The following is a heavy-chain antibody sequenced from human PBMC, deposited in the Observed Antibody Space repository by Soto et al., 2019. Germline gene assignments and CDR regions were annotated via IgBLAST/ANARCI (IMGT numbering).Heavy chain of an antibody. Sequence: SVKVSCKASGGTFSSYAISWVRQAPGQGLEWMGGIIPIFGTANYAQKFQGRVTITADESTSTAYMELSSLRSEDTAVYYCARVGGDIVVVLAAGPEKYYYYGMDVWGQGTTVTVSS. J-gene: IGHJ6*02. V-gene: IGHV1-69*13. CDR2: IIPIFGTA. D-gene: IGHD2-2*01. CDR1: GGTFSSYA. CDR3: ARVGGDIVVVLAAGPEKYYYYGMDV.